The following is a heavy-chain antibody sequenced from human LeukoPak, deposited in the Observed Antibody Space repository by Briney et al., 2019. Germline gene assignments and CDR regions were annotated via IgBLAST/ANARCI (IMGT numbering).Heavy chain of an antibody. CDR1: GYTLTELS. CDR3: ARDWDSSGYYYYFDY. J-gene: IGHJ4*02. D-gene: IGHD3-22*01. V-gene: IGHV1-2*02. Sequence: ASVKVSCKVSGYTLTELSMHWVRQAPGKGLEWMGWINPNSGGTNYAQKFQGRVTMTRDTSISTAYMELSRLRSDDTAVYYCARDWDSSGYYYYFDYWGQGTLVTVSS. CDR2: INPNSGGT.